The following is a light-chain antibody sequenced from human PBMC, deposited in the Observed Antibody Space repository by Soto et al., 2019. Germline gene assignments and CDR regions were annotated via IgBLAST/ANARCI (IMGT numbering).Light chain of an antibody. CDR1: SGHSSYA. Sequence: QPVLTQSPSASASLGASVKLTCTLSSGHSSYAIAWHQQQPEKGPRYLMKLDTDGSHSKGDGIPDRFSGSSSGADRYLTISSLQSEDEADYYCQTWGTGIRVFGTGTKLTVL. J-gene: IGLJ1*01. CDR3: QTWGTGIRV. V-gene: IGLV4-69*01. CDR2: LDTDGSH.